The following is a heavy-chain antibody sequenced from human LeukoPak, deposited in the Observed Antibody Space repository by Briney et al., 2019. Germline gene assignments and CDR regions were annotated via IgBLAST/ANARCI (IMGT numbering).Heavy chain of an antibody. V-gene: IGHV3-48*01. J-gene: IGHJ2*01. CDR3: ARDRVGYSSGWYGGAPGYFDL. D-gene: IGHD6-19*01. CDR2: ISSSSSTI. Sequence: GGSLRLSCAASGFTFSSYSMNWVRQAPGKGLEWVSYISSSSSTIYYADSVKGRFTISRDNAKNSLYLQMNSLRAEDTAVYYCARDRVGYSSGWYGGAPGYFDLWGRGTLVTVSS. CDR1: GFTFSSYS.